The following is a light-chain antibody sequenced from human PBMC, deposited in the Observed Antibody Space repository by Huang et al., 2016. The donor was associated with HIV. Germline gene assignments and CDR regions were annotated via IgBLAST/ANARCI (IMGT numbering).Light chain of an antibody. CDR1: QSVSSN. CDR3: QQYNNWPPT. CDR2: GAS. J-gene: IGKJ1*01. V-gene: IGKV3-15*01. Sequence: EILMTQSPATLSVSPGERATLSCRASQSVSSNLAWYKQNPCHAPRLLIQGASTRATGIPARFSGSGSGTEFTLTISSLQSEDFAVYYCQQYNNWPPTFGQGTKVEIK.